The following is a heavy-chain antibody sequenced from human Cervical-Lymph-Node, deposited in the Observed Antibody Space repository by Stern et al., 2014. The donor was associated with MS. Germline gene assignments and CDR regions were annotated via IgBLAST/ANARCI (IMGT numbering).Heavy chain of an antibody. D-gene: IGHD1-14*01. J-gene: IGHJ5*02. CDR3: ARHGGPNWNHEAHNWFDP. V-gene: IGHV5-51*01. Sequence: VQLVQSGAEVKEPGESLKISCKGSGFSFTTYWIGWVRQMPGKGLEWMGIIHPGTSDTRYSPSFQGQVTISADKSISTAYLQWSSLKASDSAMYYCARHGGPNWNHEAHNWFDPWGQGTLVTVSS. CDR2: IHPGTSDT. CDR1: GFSFTTYW.